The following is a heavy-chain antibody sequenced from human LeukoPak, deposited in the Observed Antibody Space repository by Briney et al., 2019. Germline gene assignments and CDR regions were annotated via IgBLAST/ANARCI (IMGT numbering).Heavy chain of an antibody. CDR2: ISSNGDDI. Sequence: PGGSLRLSCVGSGFNFDEYAMHWVRQPPGKGLEWVSGISSNGDDIGYADSVKGRFTISRDSAKKSLYLQMNSLRAEDTALYYCAKDRYCTSSSCPIDYWGRGTLVTVSS. CDR3: AKDRYCTSSSCPIDY. J-gene: IGHJ4*02. CDR1: GFNFDEYA. V-gene: IGHV3-9*01. D-gene: IGHD2-15*01.